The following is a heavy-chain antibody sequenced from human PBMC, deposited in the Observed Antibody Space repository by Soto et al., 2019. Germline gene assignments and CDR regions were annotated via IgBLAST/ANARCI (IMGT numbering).Heavy chain of an antibody. Sequence: EVQLVESGGGLVKPGGSLRLSCAASGFTFSSYSMNWVRQAPGKGLEWVSSISSSSSYIYYADSVKGRFTISRDNAKNSLHLQMNSLRAEDTAVYYCARDLTSGSYYDDYWGQGTLVTVSS. CDR1: GFTFSSYS. CDR3: ARDLTSGSYYDDY. V-gene: IGHV3-21*01. J-gene: IGHJ4*02. D-gene: IGHD1-26*01. CDR2: ISSSSSYI.